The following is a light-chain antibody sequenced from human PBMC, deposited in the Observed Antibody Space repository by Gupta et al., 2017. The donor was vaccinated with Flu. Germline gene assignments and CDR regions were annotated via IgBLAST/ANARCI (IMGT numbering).Light chain of an antibody. J-gene: IGKJ4*01. CDR3: QQRWNT. Sequence: EIVLTQSPATLSLSPGERATLSCRASQSVSSYLAWYQQKPGQAPRLLIYDASNRATGIPARVSGSGSGTDFTRTISSLEPEDFAGEYWQQRWNTFGGGTKVEIK. V-gene: IGKV3-11*01. CDR2: DAS. CDR1: QSVSSY.